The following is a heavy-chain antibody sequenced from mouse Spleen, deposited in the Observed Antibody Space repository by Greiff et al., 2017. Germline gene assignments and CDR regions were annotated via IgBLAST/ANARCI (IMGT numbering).Heavy chain of an antibody. D-gene: IGHD2-5*01. CDR1: GFTFSSYA. V-gene: IGHV5-9-1*02. CDR3: TREDYSTPFAY. CDR2: ISSGGDYI. J-gene: IGHJ3*01. Sequence: EVMLVESGEGLVKPGGSLKLSCAASGFTFSSYAMSWVRQTPEKRLEWVAYISSGGDYIYYADTVKGRFTISRDNARNTLYLQMSSLKSEDTAMYYCTREDYSTPFAYWGQGTLVTVSA.